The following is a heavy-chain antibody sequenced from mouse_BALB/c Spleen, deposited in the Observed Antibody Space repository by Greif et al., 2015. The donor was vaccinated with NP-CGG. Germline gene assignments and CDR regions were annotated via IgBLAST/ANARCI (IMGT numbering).Heavy chain of an antibody. D-gene: IGHD1-1*01. Sequence: EVNVVESGGGLVQPGGSRKLSCAASGFTFSSFGMHWVRQAPEKGLEWVAYISSGSSTIYYADTVKGRFTISRDNPKNTLFLQMTSLRSEDTAMYYCARRYYGSSYDAMDYWGQGTSVTVSS. J-gene: IGHJ4*01. V-gene: IGHV5-17*02. CDR2: ISSGSSTI. CDR3: ARRYYGSSYDAMDY. CDR1: GFTFSSFG.